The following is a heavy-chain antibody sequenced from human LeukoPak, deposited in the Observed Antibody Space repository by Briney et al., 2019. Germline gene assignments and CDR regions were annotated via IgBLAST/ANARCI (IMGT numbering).Heavy chain of an antibody. V-gene: IGHV4-34*01. Sequence: PGGSLRLSCAASGFTFNAYSMGWVRQAPGKGLKWIGEINHSGSTNYNPSLKSRVTISVDTSKNQFSLKLSSVTAADTAVYYCARRRFFTVTTYARPFDIWGQGTMVTVSS. D-gene: IGHD4-17*01. J-gene: IGHJ3*02. CDR2: INHSGST. CDR3: ARRRFFTVTTYARPFDI. CDR1: GFTFNAYS.